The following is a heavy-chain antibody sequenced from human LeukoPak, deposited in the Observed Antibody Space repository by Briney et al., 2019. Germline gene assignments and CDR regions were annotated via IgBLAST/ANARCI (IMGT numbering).Heavy chain of an antibody. J-gene: IGHJ4*02. V-gene: IGHV1-24*01. CDR2: FDRENDET. CDR1: GFILTEVS. CDR3: VADHYNNHGNFDF. Sequence: GASVKLSCTVSGFILTEVSIHWLRQAPRKGPEWMGSFDRENDETIYSHNFQGRVAMTEDTSADTAHMELTSLRSDDTAVYYCVADHYNNHGNFDFWGQGTLVTVSS. D-gene: IGHD4-11*01.